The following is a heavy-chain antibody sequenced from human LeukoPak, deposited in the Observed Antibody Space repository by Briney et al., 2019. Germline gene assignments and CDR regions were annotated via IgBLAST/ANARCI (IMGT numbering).Heavy chain of an antibody. CDR2: INPNSGGT. Sequence: ASVKLSCNSSGYTFTGYYMHWVRQAPGQGLEWMGWINPNSGGTNYAQKFQGRVTMTRDTSIGTAYMELSRLRSDDTAVYYCARDLGYYYYYYMDVWGKGTTVTVSS. V-gene: IGHV1-2*02. CDR3: ARDLGYYYYYYMDV. CDR1: GYTFTGYY. J-gene: IGHJ6*03.